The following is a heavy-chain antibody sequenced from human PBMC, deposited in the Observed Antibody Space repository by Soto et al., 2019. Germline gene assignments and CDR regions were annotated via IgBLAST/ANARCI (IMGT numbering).Heavy chain of an antibody. J-gene: IGHJ5*02. CDR2: IYYTGTT. D-gene: IGHD3-3*01. CDR3: ARVIEYYDFWSGSKYNWFDP. Sequence: SETLSLTCTVSGGSIGSYYWTWIRQSPGKGLEWIGYIYYTGTTNYNPSLKSRVTISLDTSKNQFSLKLSSVTAADTAVYYCARVIEYYDFWSGSKYNWFDPWGQGTLVTVSS. V-gene: IGHV4-59*01. CDR1: GGSIGSYY.